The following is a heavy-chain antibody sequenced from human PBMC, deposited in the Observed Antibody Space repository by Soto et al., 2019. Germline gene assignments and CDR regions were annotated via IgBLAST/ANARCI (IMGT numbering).Heavy chain of an antibody. Sequence: SETRSLTCTVSGDSISRGNHYWIWIRQPPGKGLDWIGYIFYSGTSYYNPSLKSRLTISVDTSKNQFSLKLSSVTAADTAVYYCARTDYGTAYFDPWGPETLVTVSS. CDR2: IFYSGTS. CDR3: ARTDYGTAYFDP. J-gene: IGHJ5*02. CDR1: GDSISRGNHY. V-gene: IGHV4-30-4*01. D-gene: IGHD3-10*01.